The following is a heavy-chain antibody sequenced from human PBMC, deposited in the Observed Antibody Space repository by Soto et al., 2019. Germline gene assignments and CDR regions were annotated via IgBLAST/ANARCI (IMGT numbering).Heavy chain of an antibody. CDR2: IYYIGNT. CDR1: NGSISSRSSY. Sequence: QLQLQESGSGLVKPSETLSLTCTVSNGSISSRSSYWGWLRQTPGTGLEWIGSIYYIGNTYYNPSLMSRGTISIDTSKPQFSLKLNSVTAADTAVYFCGGQGYGATGYYFETWGHGTLVTVSS. V-gene: IGHV4-39*01. CDR3: GGQGYGATGYYFET. D-gene: IGHD5-12*01. J-gene: IGHJ4*01.